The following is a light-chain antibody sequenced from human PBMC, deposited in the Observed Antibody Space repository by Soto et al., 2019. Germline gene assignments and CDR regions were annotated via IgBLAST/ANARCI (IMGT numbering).Light chain of an antibody. CDR3: RQYNDRVWT. CDR2: GAS. J-gene: IGKJ1*01. CDR1: LSGSRN. Sequence: EIVMTQSPATLSVSPGEGVTLSFRASLSGSRNLAWYQQKPGRPPRLLIYGASMRASDVTARFSGSGSGTEFTLTISSLQSEDCASYHCRQYNDRVWTCGDGTKVEIK. V-gene: IGKV3-15*01.